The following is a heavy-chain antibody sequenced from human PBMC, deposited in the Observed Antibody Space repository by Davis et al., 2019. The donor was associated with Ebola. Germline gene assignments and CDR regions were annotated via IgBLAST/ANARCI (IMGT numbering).Heavy chain of an antibody. CDR1: GYTFTSRD. Sequence: AASVKVSCKASGYTFTSRDINWVRQAPGQGREWMGWMNPNSGNTGYAQEFEGRITMTRNSSISTAYMELSSLTSEDTAVYYCARSYCSDVSCYLEYFQDWGQGTLVTVSS. CDR3: ARSYCSDVSCYLEYFQD. V-gene: IGHV1-8*01. J-gene: IGHJ1*01. CDR2: MNPNSGNT. D-gene: IGHD2-15*01.